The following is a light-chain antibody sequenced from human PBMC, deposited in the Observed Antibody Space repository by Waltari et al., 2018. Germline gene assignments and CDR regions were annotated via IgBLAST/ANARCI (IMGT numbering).Light chain of an antibody. Sequence: QSALTQPASVSGSLGQSITMSCPGTSSAIGIYNYSPWYQQHPGKAPTLLIYDVSNRPSGVSNRFSGSKSGNTASLTISGLQSEDEADYYCTSFSSDSTPLVFGTGTRVTV. CDR3: TSFSSDSTPLV. CDR2: DVS. J-gene: IGLJ1*01. CDR1: SSAIGIYNY. V-gene: IGLV2-14*03.